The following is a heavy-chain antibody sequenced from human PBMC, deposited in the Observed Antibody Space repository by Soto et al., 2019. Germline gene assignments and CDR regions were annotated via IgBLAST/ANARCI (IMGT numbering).Heavy chain of an antibody. CDR1: GGSISSYY. V-gene: IGHV4-59*08. Sequence: PSETLSLTCTVSGGSISSYYWSWIRQPPGKGLEWIGYIYYSGSTNYNPSLKSRVTISVDTSKNQFSLKLSSVTAADTAVYYCARHSWVQVVGAFDIWGQGTMVTVSS. D-gene: IGHD2-15*01. J-gene: IGHJ3*02. CDR3: ARHSWVQVVGAFDI. CDR2: IYYSGST.